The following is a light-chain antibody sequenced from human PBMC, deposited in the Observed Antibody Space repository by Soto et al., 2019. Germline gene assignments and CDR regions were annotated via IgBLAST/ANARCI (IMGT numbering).Light chain of an antibody. J-gene: IGKJ1*01. CDR1: QSINSW. V-gene: IGKV1-5*01. CDR2: DAN. CDR3: QQYNSYSPT. Sequence: DIQMTQSPSTLSASVGDRVTITCRASQSINSWLAWYQHKPGKAPNLLIYDANRLEGGVPSRFSAAESGTEFTLTITSLQPEDFATYYCQQYNSYSPTFGQGTKVEIK.